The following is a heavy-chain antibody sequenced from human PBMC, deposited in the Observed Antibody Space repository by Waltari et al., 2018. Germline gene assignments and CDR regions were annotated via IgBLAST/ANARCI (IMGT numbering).Heavy chain of an antibody. CDR1: GGTFSNYA. V-gene: IGHV1-69*05. J-gene: IGHJ4*02. Sequence: VQLVQSGAEVKKPGSSVKVSCKAAGGTFSNYAISWVRQAPGQGLEGVGGIIPMFGKTNYTQKFQGRVTITTDESTSTAFMELSSLRSEDTAVYYCVYKGYISGRRNLDYWGQGTLVTVSS. CDR3: VYKGYISGRRNLDY. D-gene: IGHD6-19*01. CDR2: IIPMFGKT.